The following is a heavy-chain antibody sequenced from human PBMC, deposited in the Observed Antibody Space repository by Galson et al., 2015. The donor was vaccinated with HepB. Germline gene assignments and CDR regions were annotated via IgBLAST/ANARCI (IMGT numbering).Heavy chain of an antibody. J-gene: IGHJ6*02. D-gene: IGHD5-18*01. V-gene: IGHV3-66*02. CDR1: GFTASNNY. Sequence: SLRLSCAASGFTASNNYMSWVRQAPGKGLEWVSGIHRGGSTYYADSVKGRFTISRDNSKNTLYLQMNSLKTKDTAVYYCARDFRYSHGYHHYYYYGMDVWGQGTTVTVSS. CDR2: IHRGGST. CDR3: ARDFRYSHGYHHYYYYGMDV.